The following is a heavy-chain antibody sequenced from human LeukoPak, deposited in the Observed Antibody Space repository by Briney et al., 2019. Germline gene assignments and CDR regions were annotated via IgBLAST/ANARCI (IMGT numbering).Heavy chain of an antibody. Sequence: SQTLSLTCTVSGGSISSGGYYWSWIRQHPGKGLEWIGYIYYSGSTYYNPSLKSRVTISVDTSKNQFSLRLSSVTAADTAVYYCAIEVYYDSSGQYYFDYWGQGTLVTVSS. V-gene: IGHV4-31*03. CDR2: IYYSGST. D-gene: IGHD3-22*01. CDR3: AIEVYYDSSGQYYFDY. CDR1: GGSISSGGYY. J-gene: IGHJ4*02.